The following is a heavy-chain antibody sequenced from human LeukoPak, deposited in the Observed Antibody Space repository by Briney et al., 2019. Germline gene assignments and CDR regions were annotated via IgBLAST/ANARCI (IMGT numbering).Heavy chain of an antibody. CDR2: IGPNGAST. V-gene: IGHV3-64D*06. J-gene: IGHJ4*02. Sequence: PGGSLRLSCTASGFTFSNAWMSWVRQAPGKGLEYVSSIGPNGASTLYADSVKGRFTISRDNSKNALYLQLTSLRLEDTALYYCVKDLTGTWSFDYWGQGTLVTVSS. CDR3: VKDLTGTWSFDY. CDR1: GFTFSNAW. D-gene: IGHD3-9*01.